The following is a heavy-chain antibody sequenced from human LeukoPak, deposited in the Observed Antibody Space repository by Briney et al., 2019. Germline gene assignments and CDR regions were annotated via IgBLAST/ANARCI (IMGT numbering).Heavy chain of an antibody. V-gene: IGHV3-74*01. J-gene: IGHJ4*02. D-gene: IGHD3-22*01. CDR2: IYGDGSFT. Sequence: GGSLRLSCAASGFTFSNFWVHWVRQAPGEGLVWVALIYGDGSFTRYADSVKGRFTISRDFSKNTVFLHMNSLRAEDTAMYYCARGDDSGYYDYFDYWGQGALVTVSS. CDR3: ARGDDSGYYDYFDY. CDR1: GFTFSNFW.